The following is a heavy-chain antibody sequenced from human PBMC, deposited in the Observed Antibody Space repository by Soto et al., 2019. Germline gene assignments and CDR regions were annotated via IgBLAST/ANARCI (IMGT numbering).Heavy chain of an antibody. D-gene: IGHD6-13*01. Sequence: GGSLRLSCAASGFTFSSYSMNWVRQAPGKGLEWVSYISSSSSTIYYADSVKGRFTISRDNAKNSLYLQMNSLRAEDTAVYYCARVAAFYSSSWYSWGQGTLVTVSS. V-gene: IGHV3-48*01. J-gene: IGHJ4*02. CDR2: ISSSSSTI. CDR1: GFTFSSYS. CDR3: ARVAAFYSSSWYS.